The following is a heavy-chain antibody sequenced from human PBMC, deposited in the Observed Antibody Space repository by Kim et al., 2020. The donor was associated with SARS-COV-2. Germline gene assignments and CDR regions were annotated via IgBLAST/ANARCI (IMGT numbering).Heavy chain of an antibody. CDR3: AKYRRKLGIGFHDAFDI. D-gene: IGHD7-27*01. J-gene: IGHJ3*02. Sequence: VKGRFTTARDNSKNTLYLQMNSLRAEDTAVYYCAKYRRKLGIGFHDAFDIWGQGTMVTVSS. V-gene: IGHV3-23*01.